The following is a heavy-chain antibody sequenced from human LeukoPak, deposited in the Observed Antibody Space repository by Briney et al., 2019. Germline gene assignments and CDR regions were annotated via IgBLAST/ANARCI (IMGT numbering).Heavy chain of an antibody. CDR3: AKTYYYDSSAYYLVCDH. CDR1: GFTFSSYG. Sequence: PGGSLRLSCAASGFTFSSYGMHWVRQAPGKGLEWVSFIRYDGSNKYYADSVKGRFTISRDNSKNTLYLQMNSLRAEDTAVYYCAKTYYYDSSAYYLVCDHWGHGTLVTVSS. D-gene: IGHD3-22*01. CDR2: IRYDGSNK. V-gene: IGHV3-30*02. J-gene: IGHJ4*01.